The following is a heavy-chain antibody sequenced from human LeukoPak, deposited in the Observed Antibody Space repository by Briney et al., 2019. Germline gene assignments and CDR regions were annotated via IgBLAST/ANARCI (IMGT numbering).Heavy chain of an antibody. D-gene: IGHD4-17*01. CDR3: TRISGIAVT. V-gene: IGHV3-9*01. J-gene: IGHJ1*01. CDR1: GFTFDNYA. CDR2: ISWNSATI. Sequence: GRSLRLSCAASGFTFDNYAIHWVRQAPGKGLEWISGISWNSATIAYADSVKGRFTISRDNAKNSLYLQMNSLRDEDTAMYYCTRISGIAVTWGQGTLVVVSP.